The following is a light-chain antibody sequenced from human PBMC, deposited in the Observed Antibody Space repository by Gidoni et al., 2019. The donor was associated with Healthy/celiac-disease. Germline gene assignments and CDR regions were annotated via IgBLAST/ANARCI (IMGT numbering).Light chain of an antibody. J-gene: IGKJ4*01. V-gene: IGKV3-11*01. CDR1: QCVSSY. CDR2: DAS. CDR3: QQRSNWPGLT. Sequence: ELVLTPSPATLPLSPGERATLSCRASQCVSSYLAWYQQKPGQAPRLLIYDASNRATGIPARFSGRGSGTDFTRTISSLEPEDFAVYYCQQRSNWPGLTFGGGTKVEIK.